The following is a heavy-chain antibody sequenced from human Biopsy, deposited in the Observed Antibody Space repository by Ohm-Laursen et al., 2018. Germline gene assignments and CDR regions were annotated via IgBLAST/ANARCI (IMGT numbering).Heavy chain of an antibody. Sequence: SVKVSSKAPRGTFSKYGVNWVRQAPGPGLEWLGGNIPILGTGNYAQKLQDRVTVAADTSTSTVTMELRSLRSDDTAVYYCATKLTGYFHHWGQGTLVIVSS. CDR2: NIPILGTG. V-gene: IGHV1-69*06. CDR3: ATKLTGYFHH. CDR1: RGTFSKYG. D-gene: IGHD5-24*01. J-gene: IGHJ1*01.